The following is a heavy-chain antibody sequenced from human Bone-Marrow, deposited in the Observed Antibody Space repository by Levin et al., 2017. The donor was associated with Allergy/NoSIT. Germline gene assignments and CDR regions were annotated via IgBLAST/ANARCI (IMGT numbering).Heavy chain of an antibody. Sequence: ASVKVSCKVSGYTLTELSMHWVRQAPGKGLEWMGGFDPEDGETIYAQKFQGRVTMTEDTSTDTAYMELSSLRSEDTAVYYCATCGSMVRGSVSQNYFDYWGQGTLVTVSS. D-gene: IGHD3-10*01. CDR2: FDPEDGET. J-gene: IGHJ4*02. V-gene: IGHV1-24*01. CDR3: ATCGSMVRGSVSQNYFDY. CDR1: GYTLTELS.